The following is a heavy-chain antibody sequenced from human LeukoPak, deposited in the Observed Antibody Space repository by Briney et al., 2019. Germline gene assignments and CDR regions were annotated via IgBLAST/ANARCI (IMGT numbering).Heavy chain of an antibody. J-gene: IGHJ4*02. CDR1: GGSISSGSYY. Sequence: ASQTLSLTCTVSGGSISSGSYYWGWIRQPPGKGLEWIGYICYSGSTNYNPSLKSRVTISVDTSKNQFSLKLSSVTAADTAVYYCARGDYDSSGYYYVRGWGLDYWGQGTLVTVSS. V-gene: IGHV4-61*01. CDR2: ICYSGST. CDR3: ARGDYDSSGYYYVRGWGLDY. D-gene: IGHD3-22*01.